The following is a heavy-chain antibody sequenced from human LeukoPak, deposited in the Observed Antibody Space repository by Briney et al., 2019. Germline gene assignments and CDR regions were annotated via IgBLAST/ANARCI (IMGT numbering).Heavy chain of an antibody. V-gene: IGHV3-23*01. CDR3: AKNQRGQGGYYYYMDV. Sequence: GGSLRLSCAASGFTFSTYAMTWVRQAPGKGLEWVSAISGSGGTTYYADSVKGRFTISRDNSKNTLYLQMNSLRAEDTAVYYCAKNQRGQGGYYYYMDVWGKGTTATVSS. D-gene: IGHD5-24*01. CDR2: ISGSGGTT. CDR1: GFTFSTYA. J-gene: IGHJ6*03.